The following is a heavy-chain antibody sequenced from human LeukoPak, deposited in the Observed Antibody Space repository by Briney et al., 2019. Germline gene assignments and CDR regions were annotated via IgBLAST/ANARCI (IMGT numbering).Heavy chain of an antibody. D-gene: IGHD6-19*01. V-gene: IGHV3-11*06. CDR3: VRDQKPGWYPDC. J-gene: IGHJ4*02. CDR1: GFTFSDYY. CDR2: ISGSSTFT. Sequence: PGGSLRLSCAASGFTFSDYYMNWIRQAPGKGLEWVSYISGSSTFTNYADSVKGRFTISRDNAKNSLYLQMNSLRAEDTAVYYCVRDQKPGWYPDCWGQGTLVTVSS.